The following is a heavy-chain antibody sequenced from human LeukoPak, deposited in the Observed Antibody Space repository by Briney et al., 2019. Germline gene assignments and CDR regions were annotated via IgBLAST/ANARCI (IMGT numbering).Heavy chain of an antibody. Sequence: GASVKVSCKASGYTFTSYDINWVRQATGQGLAWMGWMNPNSGNTGYAQKFQGRVTMTRNTSISTAYMELSSLRSEDTAVYYCARATYYDFWSGYYAVYYYYGMDVWGQGTTVTVSS. CDR3: ARATYYDFWSGYYAVYYYYGMDV. J-gene: IGHJ6*02. D-gene: IGHD3-3*01. CDR1: GYTFTSYD. CDR2: MNPNSGNT. V-gene: IGHV1-8*01.